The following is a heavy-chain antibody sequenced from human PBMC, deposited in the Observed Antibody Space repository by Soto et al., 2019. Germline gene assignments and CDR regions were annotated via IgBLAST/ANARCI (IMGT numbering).Heavy chain of an antibody. V-gene: IGHV1-3*01. D-gene: IGHD3-16*01. J-gene: IGHJ4*02. CDR1: GYTVTDYA. CDR3: AREGAHYAPFDL. Sequence: QAQLVQSGAEAKKPGASVKVSCKASGYTVTDYAFHWVRQAPGQGLEWRGWINVGNGNTGYSRKFQGRVTNGRDMSATTAYIEVTSLTSEDTAIYYFAREGAHYAPFDLWGQGTLVTVSS. CDR2: INVGNGNT.